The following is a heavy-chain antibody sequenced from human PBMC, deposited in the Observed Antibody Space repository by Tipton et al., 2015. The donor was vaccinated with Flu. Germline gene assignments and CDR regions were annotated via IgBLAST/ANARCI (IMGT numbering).Heavy chain of an antibody. D-gene: IGHD6-19*01. V-gene: IGHV3-23*01. CDR3: AKGTVAGYIDY. Sequence: SLRLSCSASGFAFGSYLMNWVRQAPGEGLKWVSAISGSGGSTYYAGSVRGRFTMSRDNSKNTLYLQMNSLRAEDTAVYYCAKGTVAGYIDYWGQGTLVTVFS. CDR2: ISGSGGST. CDR1: GFAFGSYL. J-gene: IGHJ4*02.